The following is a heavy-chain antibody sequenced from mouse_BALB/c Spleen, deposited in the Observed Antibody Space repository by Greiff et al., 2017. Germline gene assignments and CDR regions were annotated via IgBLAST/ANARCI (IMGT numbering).Heavy chain of an antibody. CDR3: ARARSHYYAMDY. V-gene: IGHV1S137*01. Sequence: QVHVKQSGAELVRPGVSVKISCKGSGYTFTDYAMHWVKQSHAKSLEWIGVISTYYGDASYNQKFKGKATMTVDKSSSTAYMELARLTSEDSAIYYCARARSHYYAMDYWGQGTSVTVSS. CDR1: GYTFTDYA. J-gene: IGHJ4*01. CDR2: ISTYYGDA.